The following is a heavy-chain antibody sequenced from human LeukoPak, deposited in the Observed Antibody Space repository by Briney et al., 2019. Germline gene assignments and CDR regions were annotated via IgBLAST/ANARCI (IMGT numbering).Heavy chain of an antibody. Sequence: SETLSLTCTVSGGSISSYYWSWIRQPAGKGLEWIGRIYTSGSTNYNPSLKSRVTMSVDTSKNQFSLKLSSVTAADTAVYYCARSNVGRRGEDIQYYFDYWGQGTLVTVSS. D-gene: IGHD2-15*01. CDR2: IYTSGST. CDR1: GGSISSYY. CDR3: ARSNVGRRGEDIQYYFDY. V-gene: IGHV4-4*07. J-gene: IGHJ4*02.